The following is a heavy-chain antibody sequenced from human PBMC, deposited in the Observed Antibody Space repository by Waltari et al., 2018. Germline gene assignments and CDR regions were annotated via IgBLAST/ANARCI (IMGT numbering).Heavy chain of an antibody. V-gene: IGHV1-69*08. CDR3: ARDWDRYCSGGSCYDVWFDP. Sequence: QVQLVQSGAEVKKPGSSVKVSCKASGGTFSSYTISWVRQAPGQGLEWMGRIIPCLGIANYAQKVQGRVTITADKSTSTAYMELSSLRSEDTAVYYCARDWDRYCSGGSCYDVWFDPWGQGTLVTVSS. CDR2: IIPCLGIA. CDR1: GGTFSSYT. J-gene: IGHJ5*02. D-gene: IGHD2-15*01.